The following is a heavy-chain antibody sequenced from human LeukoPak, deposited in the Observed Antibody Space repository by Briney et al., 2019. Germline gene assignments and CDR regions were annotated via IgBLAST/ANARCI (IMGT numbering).Heavy chain of an antibody. CDR2: IGNDGAAK. CDR3: AKEEAWGVNAFDY. V-gene: IGHV3-30*18. J-gene: IGHJ4*02. D-gene: IGHD3-10*01. CDR1: GFTFSSYG. Sequence: GGSLRLSCAAPGFTFSSYGIHWVRQAPGKGLEWEAVIGNDGAAKHYADSVRGRFTISRDNSDNTLHLQMNSLTAEDTAVYYCAKEEAWGVNAFDYWGQGTLVTASS.